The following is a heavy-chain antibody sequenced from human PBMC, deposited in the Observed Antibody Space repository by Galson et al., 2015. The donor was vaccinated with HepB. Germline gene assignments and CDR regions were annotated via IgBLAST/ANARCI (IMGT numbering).Heavy chain of an antibody. D-gene: IGHD6-13*01. CDR3: TRPGYGSSWFLDYSHGMES. Sequence: SLRLSCAASGFTFSGSGIHWVRLASGKGLEWVGRIRNRANNYATAYAASVRGRFTVSRDDSKNTAYLQMNSLKTEDTAVYYCTRPGYGSSWFLDYSHGMESWGQRTTVIV. J-gene: IGHJ6*02. V-gene: IGHV3-73*01. CDR2: IRNRANNYAT. CDR1: GFTFSGSG.